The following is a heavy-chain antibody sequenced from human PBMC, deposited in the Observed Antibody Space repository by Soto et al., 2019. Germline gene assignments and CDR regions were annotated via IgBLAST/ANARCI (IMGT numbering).Heavy chain of an antibody. CDR1: GYSFTSYW. Sequence: LGEALKISCKGSGYSFTSYWFSCVRQMPGKGLEWMGRIDPSDSYTNYSPSFQGHVTISADKSISTAYLQWSSLKASDTAMYYCARTPTVTPDDYYYGMDVWGQGTTVTVSS. J-gene: IGHJ6*02. V-gene: IGHV5-10-1*01. D-gene: IGHD4-17*01. CDR2: IDPSDSYT. CDR3: ARTPTVTPDDYYYGMDV.